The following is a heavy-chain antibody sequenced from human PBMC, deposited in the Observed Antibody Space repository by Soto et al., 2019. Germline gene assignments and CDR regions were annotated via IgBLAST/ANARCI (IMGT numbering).Heavy chain of an antibody. Sequence: QLQLQQWGAGLLKPSETLSLPCAVYGGSFSGYYWNWIRQPPGKGLAWIGEINHSGITNYNPSLKSRVTISVDTSKNQFSLKLSSVTAADTAVYYCARGCGSAVFDYWGQGTLVTVSS. D-gene: IGHD6-19*01. CDR2: INHSGIT. J-gene: IGHJ4*02. CDR1: GGSFSGYY. V-gene: IGHV4-34*01. CDR3: ARGCGSAVFDY.